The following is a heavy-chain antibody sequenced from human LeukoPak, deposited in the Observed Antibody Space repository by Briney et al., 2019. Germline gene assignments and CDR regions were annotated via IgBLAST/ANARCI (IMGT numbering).Heavy chain of an antibody. D-gene: IGHD2-8*01. CDR3: ARCPLYCTNGVCYNGLYYYYYMDV. Sequence: SVKVSCKAPGGTFSSYAISWVRQAPGQGLEWMGGIIPIFGTANYAQKFQGRVTITTDESTSTAYMELSSLRSEDTAVYYCARCPLYCTNGVCYNGLYYYYYMDVWGKGTTVTVSS. J-gene: IGHJ6*03. CDR2: IIPIFGTA. V-gene: IGHV1-69*05. CDR1: GGTFSSYA.